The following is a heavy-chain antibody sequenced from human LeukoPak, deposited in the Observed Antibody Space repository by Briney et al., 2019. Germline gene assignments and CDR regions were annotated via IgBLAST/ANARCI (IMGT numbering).Heavy chain of an antibody. D-gene: IGHD3-22*01. CDR1: GFTVSSNY. CDR2: ISSGGST. CDR3: ARDSMIVGWYFQH. V-gene: IGHV3-66*01. J-gene: IGHJ1*01. Sequence: GGSLRLSCAASGFTVSSNYVSWVRQAPGKGLEWVSVISSGGSTNYADSVKGRFTISRDNSKNTLNLQMNSLRAEDTAVYYCARDSMIVGWYFQHWGQGTLVTVSS.